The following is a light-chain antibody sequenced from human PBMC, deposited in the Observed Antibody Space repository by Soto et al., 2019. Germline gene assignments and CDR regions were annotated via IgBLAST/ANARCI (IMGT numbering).Light chain of an antibody. Sequence: DIQMTQSPSSLSASVGDRVTNTCRASQSISSYLNWYQQKPGKAPKLLIYAASSLQSGVPSRFSGSGSGTDFTLTISSLQPEDFATYYCQQSYSTPFPFGPGTKVDIK. CDR2: AAS. CDR1: QSISSY. V-gene: IGKV1-39*01. J-gene: IGKJ3*01. CDR3: QQSYSTPFP.